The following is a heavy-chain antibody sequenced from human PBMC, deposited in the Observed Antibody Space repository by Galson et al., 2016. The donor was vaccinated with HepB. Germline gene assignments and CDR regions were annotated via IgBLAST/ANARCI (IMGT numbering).Heavy chain of an antibody. CDR2: IHHSGQT. V-gene: IGHV4-30-2*01. CDR1: GGFIYSSGYA. J-gene: IGHJ3*01. CDR3: ARVRCRGGACFPWWRLHGFDV. Sequence: TLSLTCDVSGGFIYSSGYAWSWIRQPRGKGLEWVGHIHHSGQTYYNPSLKSRLTLSVDRSKNQFSLKLTSMTATDTAVYYCARVRCRGGACFPWWRLHGFDVWGQGTIVTVST. D-gene: IGHD2-15*01.